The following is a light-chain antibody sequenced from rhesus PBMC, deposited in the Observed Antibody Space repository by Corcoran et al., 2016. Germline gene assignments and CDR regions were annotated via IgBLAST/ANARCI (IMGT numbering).Light chain of an antibody. J-gene: IGKJ2*01. CDR3: GQGTKVPYS. V-gene: IGKV2-62*02. Sequence: DVVMTQSPLSLPITPGQPASISCRSSQSLVHSDGNTYLSWYHQKPGQPPTLLIYKVSDRFPGVPDRFSGSGAGTDFTLKISRGEAEDVGVYYCGQGTKVPYSFGQGTKVEIK. CDR1: QSLVHSDGNTY. CDR2: KVS.